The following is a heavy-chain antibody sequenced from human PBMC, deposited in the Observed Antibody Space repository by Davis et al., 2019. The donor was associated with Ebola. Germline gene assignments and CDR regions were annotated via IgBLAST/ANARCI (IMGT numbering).Heavy chain of an antibody. V-gene: IGHV1-46*01. CDR3: ARAGDTAMVGSYYYGMDV. CDR1: GYTFTSYY. Sequence: ASVKVSCKASGYTFTSYYMHWVRQAPGQGLEWMGIINPSGGSTSYAQKFQGRVTMTRDTSTSTVYMELSSLRSEDTAVYYCARAGDTAMVGSYYYGMDVWGQGTTVTVSS. J-gene: IGHJ6*02. CDR2: INPSGGST. D-gene: IGHD5-18*01.